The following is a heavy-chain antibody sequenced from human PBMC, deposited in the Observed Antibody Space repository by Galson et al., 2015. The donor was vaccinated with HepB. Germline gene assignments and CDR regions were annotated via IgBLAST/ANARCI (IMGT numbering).Heavy chain of an antibody. D-gene: IGHD2-15*01. CDR1: GFTFSSYG. Sequence: SLRLSCAASGFTFSSYGMHWVRQAPGKGLEWVAVISYDGSNKYYADSVKGRFTISRDNSKNTLYLQMNSLRAEDTAVYYCAKGEDIVVVVAASYGMDVWGQGTTVTVSS. V-gene: IGHV3-30*18. CDR3: AKGEDIVVVVAASYGMDV. CDR2: ISYDGSNK. J-gene: IGHJ6*02.